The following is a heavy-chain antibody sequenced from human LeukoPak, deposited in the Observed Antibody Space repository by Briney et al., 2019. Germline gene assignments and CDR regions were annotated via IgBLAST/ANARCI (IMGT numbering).Heavy chain of an antibody. CDR1: GGTFISYA. Sequence: ASVKVSCKASGGTFISYAISWVRQAPGQGFEWMGGIIPIFGTANYAQKFQGRVTITADESTSTAYMELSSLRSEDTAVYYCARDNAHDSSGYYKNWFDLWGQGTLVTVSS. J-gene: IGHJ5*02. D-gene: IGHD3-22*01. CDR2: IIPIFGTA. V-gene: IGHV1-69*13. CDR3: ARDNAHDSSGYYKNWFDL.